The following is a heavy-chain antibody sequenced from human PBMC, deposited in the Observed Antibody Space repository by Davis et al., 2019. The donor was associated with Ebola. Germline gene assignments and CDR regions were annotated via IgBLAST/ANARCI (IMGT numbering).Heavy chain of an antibody. CDR2: ITSRSGST. CDR3: AREPNSFDY. J-gene: IGHJ4*02. D-gene: IGHD5-24*01. V-gene: IGHV3-23*01. CDR1: GFTFSSYA. Sequence: GESLKISCAASGFTFSSYAMSWVRQAPGKGLEWVSAITSRSGSTYYADSVKGRFTVSRDNSENTLYLQMNILRAEDTAVYYCAREPNSFDYWGQGTLVTVSS.